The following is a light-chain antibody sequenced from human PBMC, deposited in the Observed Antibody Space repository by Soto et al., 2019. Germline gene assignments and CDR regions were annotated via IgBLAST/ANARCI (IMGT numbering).Light chain of an antibody. CDR1: RGIGST. CDR2: DTS. CDR3: QHYVTWPLA. V-gene: IGKV3-15*01. J-gene: IGKJ4*01. Sequence: EVVMTQSPATLSVSPGERATLSCRASRGIGSTLAWYQQKPGQTPRLLIYDTSTRATGVPARFIGSASGTEFTLTITSLQSEDFAIYYCQHYVTWPLAFGGGTRVEIK.